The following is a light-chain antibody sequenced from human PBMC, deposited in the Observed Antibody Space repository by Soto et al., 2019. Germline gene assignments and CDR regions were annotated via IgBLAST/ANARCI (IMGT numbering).Light chain of an antibody. J-gene: IGLJ2*01. CDR3: QSYDSSTHVV. CDR2: GNS. Sequence: QSVLTQPPSVSGAPGQRVTISCTGSSSNIGAGYDVHWYQQLPGTAPKLLIYGNSNRPSGVPDRFSGSKSGTSASLAITGLQAEDEADYYGQSYDSSTHVVFGGGTKLTVL. CDR1: SSNIGAGYD. V-gene: IGLV1-40*01.